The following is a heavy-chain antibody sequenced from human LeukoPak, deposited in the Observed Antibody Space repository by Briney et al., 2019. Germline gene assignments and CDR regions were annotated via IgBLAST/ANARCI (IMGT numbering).Heavy chain of an antibody. V-gene: IGHV3-7*01. Sequence: GGSLRLSCVASGFTFSSSWMSWVRQAPGKGLEWVANTKHDGSEEYYVDSVKGRFTISRDNAKSSLYLQFNSLRAEDTAVYFCARVVPPLYYFDYWGQGTLVTVSS. CDR1: GFTFSSSW. D-gene: IGHD3-10*01. CDR2: TKHDGSEE. CDR3: ARVVPPLYYFDY. J-gene: IGHJ4*02.